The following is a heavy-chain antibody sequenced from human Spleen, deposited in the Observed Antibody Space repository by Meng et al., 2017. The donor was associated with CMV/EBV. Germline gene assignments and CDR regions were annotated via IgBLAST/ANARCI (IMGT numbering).Heavy chain of an antibody. CDR3: AGGGGWQWLDLYYFDY. Sequence: GESLKISCAASGFTFSSYAMHWVRQAPGKGLEWVAVISYDGSNKYYADAVKGRFTISRDNSKNTLYLQMNSLSGEDTAVYYCAGGGGWQWLDLYYFDYWGQGTLVTVSS. V-gene: IGHV3-30*04. CDR2: ISYDGSNK. D-gene: IGHD6-19*01. CDR1: GFTFSSYA. J-gene: IGHJ4*02.